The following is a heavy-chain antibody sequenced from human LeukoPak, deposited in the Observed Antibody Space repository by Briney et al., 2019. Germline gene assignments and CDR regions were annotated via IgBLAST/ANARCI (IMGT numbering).Heavy chain of an antibody. J-gene: IGHJ3*02. CDR3: AKKLNYYDSSGFDDAFDI. V-gene: IGHV3-74*01. CDR1: GFTFSSYW. D-gene: IGHD3-22*01. CDR2: INSDGSTT. Sequence: GGSLRLSCGASGFTFSSYWMHWVRQAPGKGLVWISRINSDGSTTSYADSVKGRSTISRDNAKNTLYLQMNSLRAEDTAVYYCAKKLNYYDSSGFDDAFDIWGQGTMVTVSS.